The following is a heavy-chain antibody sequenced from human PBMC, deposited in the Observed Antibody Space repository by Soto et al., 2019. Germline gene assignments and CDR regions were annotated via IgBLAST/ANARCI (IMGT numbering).Heavy chain of an antibody. CDR1: GFTFDDFA. J-gene: IGHJ4*02. D-gene: IGHD3-16*02. CDR3: AKDISLGELSAPDH. Sequence: PGGSLRLSCVASGFTFDDFAMHWVRQAPGKGLEWVSGMGWNRGSIVYADSVKGRFTISRDNAKNSLYLQMNSLRPEDTALYYCAKDISLGELSAPDHWGQGTLVTVSS. CDR2: MGWNRGSI. V-gene: IGHV3-9*01.